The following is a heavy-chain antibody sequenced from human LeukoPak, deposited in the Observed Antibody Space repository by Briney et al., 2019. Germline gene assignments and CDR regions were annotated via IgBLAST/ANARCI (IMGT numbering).Heavy chain of an antibody. D-gene: IGHD1-26*01. Sequence: GGSLRLSCAASGFTFDDYTMHWVRQAPGKGLEWVSGISWNSGSIGYADSVKGRFTISRDNAKNSLYLQMNSLRAEDTAVYYCARAVGATTLDYYYYYMDVWGKGTTVTVSS. V-gene: IGHV3-9*01. CDR1: GFTFDDYT. J-gene: IGHJ6*03. CDR2: ISWNSGSI. CDR3: ARAVGATTLDYYYYYMDV.